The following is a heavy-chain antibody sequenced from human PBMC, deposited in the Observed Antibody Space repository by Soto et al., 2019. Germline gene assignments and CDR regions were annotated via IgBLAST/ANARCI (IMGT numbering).Heavy chain of an antibody. CDR1: GFTFSSYA. CDR3: AKGRGYCSSTSCYVGSDY. D-gene: IGHD2-2*01. CDR2: ISGSGGST. V-gene: IGHV3-23*01. Sequence: EVQLLESGGGLVQPGGSLRFSCAASGFTFSSYAMSWVRQAPGKGLEWVSAISGSGGSTYYADSVKGRFTISRDNSKNTLYLQMNSLRAEDTAVYYCAKGRGYCSSTSCYVGSDYWGQGTLVTVSS. J-gene: IGHJ4*02.